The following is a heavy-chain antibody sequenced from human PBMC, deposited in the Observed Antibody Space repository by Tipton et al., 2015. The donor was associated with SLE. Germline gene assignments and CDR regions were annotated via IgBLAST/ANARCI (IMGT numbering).Heavy chain of an antibody. CDR2: INHSGST. J-gene: IGHJ4*02. D-gene: IGHD1-26*01. Sequence: TLSPTCAVYGGSFSGYYWSWIRQPPGKGLEWIGEINHSGSTNHNPSLKSRVTISVDTSKNQFSLRLSSVTAADTAVYYCARGGIVGATGYWGQGTLVTVSS. V-gene: IGHV4-34*01. CDR1: GGSFSGYY. CDR3: ARGGIVGATGY.